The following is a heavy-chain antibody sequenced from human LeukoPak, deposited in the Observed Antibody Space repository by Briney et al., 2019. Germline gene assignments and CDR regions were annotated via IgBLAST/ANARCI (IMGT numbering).Heavy chain of an antibody. CDR3: AKGSKWELPPPSY. J-gene: IGHJ4*02. Sequence: PGGSLRLSCAASGFTFEDYTMHWVRQGPGKGLEWVSLITWDGGGTYYADSVEGRFTISRDNSKNSLYLQMNSLRTEDTALYYCAKGSKWELPPPSYWGQGTLVTVSS. CDR2: ITWDGGGT. CDR1: GFTFEDYT. V-gene: IGHV3-43*01. D-gene: IGHD1-26*01.